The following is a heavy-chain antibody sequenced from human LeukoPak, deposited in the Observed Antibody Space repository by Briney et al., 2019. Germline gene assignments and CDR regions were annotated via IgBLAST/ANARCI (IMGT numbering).Heavy chain of an antibody. CDR2: ISSSSSYI. Sequence: PGGSLRLSCAASGFTFSSYSMNWVRQAPGKGLEWVSSISSSSSYIYYADSVKGRFTISRDNAKNSLYLQMNSLRAEDTAVYYCARDGMWFGELSGLYGMDVWGQGTTVTVSS. CDR1: GFTFSSYS. V-gene: IGHV3-21*01. D-gene: IGHD3-10*01. J-gene: IGHJ6*02. CDR3: ARDGMWFGELSGLYGMDV.